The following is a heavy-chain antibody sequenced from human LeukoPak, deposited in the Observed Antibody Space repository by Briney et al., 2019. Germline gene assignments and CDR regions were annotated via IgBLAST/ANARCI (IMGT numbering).Heavy chain of an antibody. Sequence: SETLSLTCTVSGGSISSYYWSWIRQPPGKGLEWIGYIYYSGSTNYNPSLKSRVTISVDTSKNQFSLRLSSVTAADTAVYYCARDSGYLDYWGQGTLVTVSS. CDR3: ARDSGYLDY. CDR2: IYYSGST. V-gene: IGHV4-59*12. CDR1: GGSISSYY. J-gene: IGHJ4*02. D-gene: IGHD3-22*01.